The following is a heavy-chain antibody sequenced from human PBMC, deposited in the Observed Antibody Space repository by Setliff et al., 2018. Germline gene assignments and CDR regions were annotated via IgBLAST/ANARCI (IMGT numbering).Heavy chain of an antibody. CDR1: GFTFSSHA. V-gene: IGHV3-30*02. D-gene: IGHD2-2*01. CDR2: IQYDETNK. J-gene: IGHJ6*03. Sequence: LRLSCAASGFTFSSHAMHWVRQAPGKGLEWVAFIQYDETNKYYADSVKGRFTISRDSSKSTLYLQIDSLRAEDTALYYCARTYCSDTSCYDYYYYMDVWGKGTTVTVSS. CDR3: ARTYCSDTSCYDYYYYMDV.